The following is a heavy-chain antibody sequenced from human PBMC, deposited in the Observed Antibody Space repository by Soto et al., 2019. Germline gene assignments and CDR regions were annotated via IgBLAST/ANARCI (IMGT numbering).Heavy chain of an antibody. CDR3: ARGFTGTTPSPWGP. Sequence: ASVKVSCKASGYTFTGYYMHWVRQAPGQGLEWMGWINPNSGGTNYAQKFQGWVTMTRDTSISTAYMELSRLRSDDTAVYYCARGFTGTTPSPWGPWGQGTLVTVSS. V-gene: IGHV1-2*04. CDR2: INPNSGGT. D-gene: IGHD1-7*01. J-gene: IGHJ5*02. CDR1: GYTFTGYY.